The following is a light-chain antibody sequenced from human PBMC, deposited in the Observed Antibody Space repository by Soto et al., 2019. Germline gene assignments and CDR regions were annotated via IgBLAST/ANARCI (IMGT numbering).Light chain of an antibody. J-gene: IGLJ1*01. V-gene: IGLV2-11*01. CDR3: CSFAGSYTFV. CDR1: SSDVGRYNY. Sequence: QSALTQPRSVSGSPGQSVTISCTGASSDVGRYNYVSWYQQHPGKAPKLMIYDVSKRPSGVPDRFSGSKSGNTASLTISGLQAEDGADYYCCSFAGSYTFVFGTGTKVTVL. CDR2: DVS.